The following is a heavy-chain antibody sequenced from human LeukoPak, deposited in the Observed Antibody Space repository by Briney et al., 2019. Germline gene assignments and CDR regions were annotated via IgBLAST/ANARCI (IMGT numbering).Heavy chain of an antibody. D-gene: IGHD3-22*01. Sequence: QPGGSLRLSCVASGFIFSSEALHWVRQAPGKGLEYVSSIGSNGVNKYYANSVKARFTVSRDNSRSTVYLQMASLKPEDSAVYYCARANVPDYYDASGYSDWFDPWGQGTLVTVST. CDR2: IGSNGVNK. V-gene: IGHV3-64*01. CDR1: GFIFSSEA. CDR3: ARANVPDYYDASGYSDWFDP. J-gene: IGHJ5*02.